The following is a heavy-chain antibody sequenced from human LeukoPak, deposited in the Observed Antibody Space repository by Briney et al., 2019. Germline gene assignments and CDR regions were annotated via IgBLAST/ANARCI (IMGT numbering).Heavy chain of an antibody. D-gene: IGHD2-2*01. Sequence: PGGSLRLSCAASGFTFDDYTMHWVRQAPGKGLEWVSLISWDGGSTYYADSVKGRFTISRDNAKNSLYLQMNSLRAEDTALYYCARKGMYQDDAFDIWGQGTMVTVSS. V-gene: IGHV3-43*01. CDR1: GFTFDDYT. CDR3: ARKGMYQDDAFDI. J-gene: IGHJ3*02. CDR2: ISWDGGST.